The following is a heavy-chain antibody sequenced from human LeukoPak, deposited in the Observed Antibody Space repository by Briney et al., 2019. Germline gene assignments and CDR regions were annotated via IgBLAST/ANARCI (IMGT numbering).Heavy chain of an antibody. CDR3: ARVWYYDFWGGYPGDYYFDY. D-gene: IGHD3-3*01. CDR1: GGTFSSYA. V-gene: IGHV1-69*13. Sequence: SVKVSCKASGGTFSSYAISWVRQAPGQGLEWMGGIIPIFGTANYARKFQGRVTITADESTSTAYMELSSLRSEDTAVYYCARVWYYDFWGGYPGDYYFDYWGQGTLVTVSS. CDR2: IIPIFGTA. J-gene: IGHJ4*02.